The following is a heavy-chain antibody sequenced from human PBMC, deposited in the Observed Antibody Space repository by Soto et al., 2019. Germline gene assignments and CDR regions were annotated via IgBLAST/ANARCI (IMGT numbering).Heavy chain of an antibody. D-gene: IGHD5-12*01. J-gene: IGHJ3*02. CDR1: GGTFSSYA. CDR3: AREGGNSGYENDAFDI. CDR2: IIPIFGTA. Sequence: QVQLVQSGAEVKKPGSSVNVSCKASGGTFSSYAISWVRQAPGQGLEWMGGIIPIFGTANYAQKFQGRVTITADESTSTAYMELSSLRSEDTAVYYCAREGGNSGYENDAFDIWGQGTMVTVSS. V-gene: IGHV1-69*01.